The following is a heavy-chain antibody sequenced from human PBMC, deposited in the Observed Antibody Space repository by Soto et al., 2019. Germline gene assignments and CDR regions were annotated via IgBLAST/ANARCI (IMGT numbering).Heavy chain of an antibody. D-gene: IGHD3-10*01. V-gene: IGHV3-23*01. CDR1: GFTFSSYA. Sequence: GGSLRLSCAASGFTFSSYAMSWVRQAPGKGLEWVSAISGSGGSTYYADSVKGRFTISRDNSKNTLYLQMNSLRAEDTAVYYCAKDVVRGVIPPRMDYGGQGTLVTVSS. J-gene: IGHJ4*02. CDR3: AKDVVRGVIPPRMDY. CDR2: ISGSGGST.